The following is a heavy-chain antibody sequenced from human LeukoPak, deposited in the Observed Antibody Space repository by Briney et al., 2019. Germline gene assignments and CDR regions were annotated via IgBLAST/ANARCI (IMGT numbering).Heavy chain of an antibody. CDR2: IYTSGST. V-gene: IGHV4-4*07. Sequence: SETLSLTCTVSGDSISNYYWSWVRQPAGKGLEWVGRIYTSGSTNYNPSLKSRVTISVDTSKNQFSLKLSSVNAGDTAGHYCGSLSADYVKGPLPISYRGQGTLVTVSS. J-gene: IGHJ4*02. CDR3: GSLSADYVKGPLPISY. CDR1: GDSISNYY. D-gene: IGHD4-17*01.